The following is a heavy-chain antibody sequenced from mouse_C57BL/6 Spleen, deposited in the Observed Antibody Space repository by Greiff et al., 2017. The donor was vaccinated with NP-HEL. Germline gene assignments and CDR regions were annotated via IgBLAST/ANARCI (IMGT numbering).Heavy chain of an antibody. D-gene: IGHD2-3*01. V-gene: IGHV1-59*01. CDR1: GYTFTSYW. Sequence: QVQLQQPGAELVRPGTSVKLSCKASGYTFTSYWMHWVKQRPGQGLEWIGVIDPSDSYTNYNQKFKGKATLTVDTSSSTAYMQLSSLTSEDSAVYYCARDGYYGDYWGQGTTLTVSS. J-gene: IGHJ2*01. CDR3: ARDGYYGDY. CDR2: IDPSDSYT.